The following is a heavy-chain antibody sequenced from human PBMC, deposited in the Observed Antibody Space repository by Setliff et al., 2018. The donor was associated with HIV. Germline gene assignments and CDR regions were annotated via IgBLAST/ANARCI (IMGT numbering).Heavy chain of an antibody. CDR3: ARDGSGILRGTFDI. Sequence: SVKVSCKASGDTFRMDTISWLRQAPGHGPEWMGGIVAAFGSTTYVQKFQGRVRITADASTSTVYMELRSLTPEDTAVYYCARDGSGILRGTFDIWGQGTLVT. D-gene: IGHD3-10*01. CDR2: IVAAFGST. V-gene: IGHV1-69*13. J-gene: IGHJ3*02. CDR1: GDTFRMDT.